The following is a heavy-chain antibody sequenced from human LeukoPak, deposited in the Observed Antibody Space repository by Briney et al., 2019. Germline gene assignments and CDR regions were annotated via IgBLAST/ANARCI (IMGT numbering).Heavy chain of an antibody. J-gene: IGHJ3*02. V-gene: IGHV3-48*01. D-gene: IGHD6-6*01. Sequence: GGSLRLSCAASGFTFSSYSMNWVRQAPGKGLEWVSYISSSSSTIYYADSVKGRFTIYRDNAKNSLYLQMNSLRAEDTAVYYCARPYSSSMSDAFDIWGQGTMVTVSS. CDR2: ISSSSSTI. CDR1: GFTFSSYS. CDR3: ARPYSSSMSDAFDI.